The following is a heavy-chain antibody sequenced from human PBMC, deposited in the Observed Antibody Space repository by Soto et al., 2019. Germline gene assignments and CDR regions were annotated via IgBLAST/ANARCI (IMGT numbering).Heavy chain of an antibody. CDR2: INLAGGT. V-gene: IGHV4-34*01. J-gene: IGHJ4*02. CDR3: ARVSSGWWYFDY. Sequence: SXTLSLTCAVYSGSLSGHFWSWIRQPPVKGLEWIGEINLAGGTNYNPSLKSRVTISVNTSKNQFSLKLTSATAADTAVYYCARVSSGWWYFDYWGQGTLVTVSS. D-gene: IGHD6-19*01. CDR1: SGSLSGHF.